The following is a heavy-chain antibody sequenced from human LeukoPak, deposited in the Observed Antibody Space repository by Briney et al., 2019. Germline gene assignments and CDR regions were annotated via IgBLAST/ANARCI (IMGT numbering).Heavy chain of an antibody. V-gene: IGHV1-18*01. D-gene: IGHD3-10*01. Sequence: ASVKVSCKASGYTFTSYGISWVRQAPGQGLEWMGWISAYNGHTNYAQNVQGRVTMTTDTSTSTAYMELRSLTSDDTAVYYCARRPGGYYYYYMDVWGKGTTVTVSS. J-gene: IGHJ6*03. CDR1: GYTFTSYG. CDR2: ISAYNGHT. CDR3: ARRPGGYYYYYMDV.